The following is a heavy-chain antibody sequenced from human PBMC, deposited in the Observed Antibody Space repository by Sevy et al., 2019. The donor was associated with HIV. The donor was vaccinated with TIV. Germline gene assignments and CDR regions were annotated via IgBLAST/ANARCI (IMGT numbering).Heavy chain of an antibody. CDR2: IYYSGST. CDR3: ARRNRRVGATTYGMDV. CDR1: GGSISSSSYY. J-gene: IGHJ6*02. V-gene: IGHV4-39*01. D-gene: IGHD1-26*01. Sequence: SETLSLTCTVSGGSISSSSYYWGWIRQPPGKGLEWIGSIYYSGSTYYNPSLKSRVTISVDTSKNQFSLKLSSVTAADTVVYYCARRNRRVGATTYGMDVWGQGTTVTVSS.